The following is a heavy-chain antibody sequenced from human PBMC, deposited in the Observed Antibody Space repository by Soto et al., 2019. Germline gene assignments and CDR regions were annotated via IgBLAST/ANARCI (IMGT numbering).Heavy chain of an antibody. CDR3: ARVAEDYYYMDV. CDR2: INHSGST. V-gene: IGHV4-34*01. Sequence: SETLSLTCAVYGGSFSGYYWSWIRQPPGKGLEWIGEINHSGSTNYNPSLKSRVTISVDTSKNQFSLKLSSVTAADTAVYYCARVAEDYYYMDVWGKGTTVTVSS. CDR1: GGSFSGYY. J-gene: IGHJ6*03. D-gene: IGHD6-19*01.